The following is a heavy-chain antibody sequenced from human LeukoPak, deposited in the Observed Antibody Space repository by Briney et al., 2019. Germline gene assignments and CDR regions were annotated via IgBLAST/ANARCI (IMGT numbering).Heavy chain of an antibody. CDR1: GGSISSYY. CDR2: VYYSGTT. D-gene: IGHD6-19*01. V-gene: IGHV4-59*12. Sequence: PSETLSLTCTVSGGSISSYYWIWIRQPPGKALEGIGNVYYSGTTSYNPSLKSRVTISVDESKNHFSLMLSSVTAADTAMYYCARGTLYSGWSYCFDYWGQGSQVTVSS. CDR3: ARGTLYSGWSYCFDY. J-gene: IGHJ4*02.